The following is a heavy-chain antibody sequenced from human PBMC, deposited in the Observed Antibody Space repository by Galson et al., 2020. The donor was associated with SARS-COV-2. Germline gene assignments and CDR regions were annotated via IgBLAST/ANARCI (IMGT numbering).Heavy chain of an antibody. Sequence: SGPTLVKHTPTLTLTCTFTGFSLSTRGMCVSWIRQPPGKALEWLALIDWDDDKYYSTSLKTRPTISKDTSKNQVVLTMTNMDPVDTATYYCARITNTAMAAFDYWGQGTLVTVSS. D-gene: IGHD5-18*01. CDR3: ARITNTAMAAFDY. CDR1: GFSLSTRGMC. J-gene: IGHJ4*02. V-gene: IGHV2-70*01. CDR2: IDWDDDK.